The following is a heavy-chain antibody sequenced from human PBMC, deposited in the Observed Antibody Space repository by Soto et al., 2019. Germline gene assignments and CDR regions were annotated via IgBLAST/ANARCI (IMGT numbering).Heavy chain of an antibody. D-gene: IGHD6-13*01. V-gene: IGHV1-3*01. CDR2: INAGNGNT. CDR1: GYTFTSYA. Sequence: ASVKVSCKASGYTFTSYAMHWVRQAPGQRLEWMGWINAGNGNTRYSQKFQGRVTITRDTSASTAYMELSSPRSEDTAVYYCAIRTWYSSSWYSPDYWGQGTLVTVSS. CDR3: AIRTWYSSSWYSPDY. J-gene: IGHJ4*02.